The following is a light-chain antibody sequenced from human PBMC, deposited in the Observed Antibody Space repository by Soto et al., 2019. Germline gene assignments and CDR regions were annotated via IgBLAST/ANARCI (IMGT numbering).Light chain of an antibody. CDR2: LTY. CDR3: LQHNSYPRT. CDR1: QDIGND. V-gene: IGKV1-17*01. J-gene: IGKJ1*01. Sequence: DIQMTQSPSSLSASVGDRVTITCRASQDIGNDVGWYQQKPGKAPKRLIYLTYSLQAGVPSTFSGRGSGTDFSLKISSLEPEDSATYFCLQHNSYPRTFGKGTKVEIK.